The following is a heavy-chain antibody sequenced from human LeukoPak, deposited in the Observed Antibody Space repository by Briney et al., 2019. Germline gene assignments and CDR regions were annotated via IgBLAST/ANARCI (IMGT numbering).Heavy chain of an antibody. CDR3: AKEAEYYDILTGYNNAFDI. V-gene: IGHV3-21*01. Sequence: GGSLRLSCAASGFTFSSYSMNWVRQAPGKGLEWVSSISSSSSYIYYADSVKGRFTISRDNAKNSLYLQMNSLRAEDTAVYYCAKEAEYYDILTGYNNAFDIWGRGTMVTVSS. J-gene: IGHJ3*02. CDR1: GFTFSSYS. D-gene: IGHD3-9*01. CDR2: ISSSSSYI.